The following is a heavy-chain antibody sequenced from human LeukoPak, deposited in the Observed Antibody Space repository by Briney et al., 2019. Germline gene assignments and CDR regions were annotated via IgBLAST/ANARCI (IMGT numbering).Heavy chain of an antibody. CDR1: GGTFSSYA. Sequence: GASVKVSCKASGGTFSSYAISWVRQAPGQGLEWMGGIIPIFGTANYAQKFQGRVTITTDESTSTAYVELSSLRSEDTAVYYCAREYSSSSWLPQAGMDVWGQGTTVTVSS. V-gene: IGHV1-69*05. CDR3: AREYSSSSWLPQAGMDV. CDR2: IIPIFGTA. D-gene: IGHD6-6*01. J-gene: IGHJ6*02.